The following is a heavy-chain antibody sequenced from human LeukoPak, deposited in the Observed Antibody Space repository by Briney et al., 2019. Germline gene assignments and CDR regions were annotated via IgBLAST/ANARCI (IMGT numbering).Heavy chain of an antibody. D-gene: IGHD2-2*01. CDR3: AREGSGNIVVAAALFFDY. CDR1: GYTFTGYY. J-gene: IGHJ4*02. V-gene: IGHV1-2*02. CDR2: INPNSGGT. Sequence: ASVKVSCKASGYTFTGYYMHWVRQAPGQGLEWMGWINPNSGGTNYAQKFQGRVTMTRDTSISTAYMELSRLRSDDTAVYYCAREGSGNIVVAAALFFDYWGQGTLVTVSS.